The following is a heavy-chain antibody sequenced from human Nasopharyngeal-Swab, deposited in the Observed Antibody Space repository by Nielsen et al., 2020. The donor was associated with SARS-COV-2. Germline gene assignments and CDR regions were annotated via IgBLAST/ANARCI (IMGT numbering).Heavy chain of an antibody. Sequence: GESLKISCAASGFTVSSNYMTWVRQAPGKGLEWVSVIYRGGNTYYADSVRGRFTISRDSSKNTLYLQMNSLRADDTAMYYCARRVTSDWSLDYWGQGTPVTVSS. V-gene: IGHV3-53*01. CDR1: GFTVSSNY. D-gene: IGHD6-19*01. J-gene: IGHJ4*02. CDR3: ARRVTSDWSLDY. CDR2: IYRGGNT.